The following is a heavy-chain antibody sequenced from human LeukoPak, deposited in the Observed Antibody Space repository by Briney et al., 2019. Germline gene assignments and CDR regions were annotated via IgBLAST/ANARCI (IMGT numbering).Heavy chain of an antibody. CDR2: IIPIFGTA. CDR3: ARKRGPPGYGMDV. Sequence: SVKVSCKASGYTFTSYGISWVRQAPGQGLEWMGGIIPIFGTANYAQKFQGRVTITADESTSTAYMELSSLRSEDTAVYYCARKRGPPGYGMDVWGQGTTVTVSS. CDR1: GYTFTSYG. V-gene: IGHV1-69*13. D-gene: IGHD2-2*01. J-gene: IGHJ6*02.